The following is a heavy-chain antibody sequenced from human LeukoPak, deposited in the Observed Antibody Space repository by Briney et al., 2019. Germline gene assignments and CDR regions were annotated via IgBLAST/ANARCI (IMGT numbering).Heavy chain of an antibody. J-gene: IGHJ4*02. V-gene: IGHV3-74*01. D-gene: IGHD3-9*01. CDR1: GFTFSSYW. Sequence: PGRSLRLSCAASGFTFSSYWMHWVRQAPGKGLVWVSRINSDGSSTSYADSVKGRFTISRDNAKNTLYLQMNSLRAEDTAVYYCARGQRYFDWLLPDYWGQGTLVTVSS. CDR3: ARGQRYFDWLLPDY. CDR2: INSDGSST.